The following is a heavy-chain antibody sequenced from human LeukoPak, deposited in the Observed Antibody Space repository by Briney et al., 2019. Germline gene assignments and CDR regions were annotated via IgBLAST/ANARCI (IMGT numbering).Heavy chain of an antibody. CDR3: ARSPFGELLHRNFDY. V-gene: IGHV4-34*01. Sequence: TASETLSLTCAVYGGSFSGYYWSWIRQPPGKGLEWIGEINHSGSTNYNPSLKSRVTISVDTSKNQFSLKLSSVTAADTAVYYCARSPFGELLHRNFDYWAREPWSPSPQ. CDR1: GGSFSGYY. J-gene: IGHJ4*02. CDR2: INHSGST. D-gene: IGHD3-10*01.